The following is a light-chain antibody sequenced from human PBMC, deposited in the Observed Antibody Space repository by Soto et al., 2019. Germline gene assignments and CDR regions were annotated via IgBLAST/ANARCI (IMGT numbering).Light chain of an antibody. Sequence: QSALTQPRSVSGSPGQSVTISCTGTSSDVGSYKDVSWYQHHPGKVPKLMIYDVSERPSGVPDRFSGSKSGNTASLTISGLQAEDEAIYYFCAYAYTFYVFGTGTKLTVL. CDR1: SSDVGSYKD. CDR3: CAYAYTFYV. J-gene: IGLJ1*01. V-gene: IGLV2-11*01. CDR2: DVS.